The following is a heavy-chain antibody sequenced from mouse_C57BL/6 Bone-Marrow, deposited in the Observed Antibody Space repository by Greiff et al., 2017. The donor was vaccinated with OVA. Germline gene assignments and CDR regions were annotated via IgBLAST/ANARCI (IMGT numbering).Heavy chain of an antibody. J-gene: IGHJ1*03. CDR1: GSPFPSSW. V-gene: IGHV1-64*01. D-gene: IGHD1-1*01. CDR3: ARLGYYGSWYFDV. CDR2: LHPTSGSP. Sequence: QFQLHQPGAELVTPGASVKLSCKASGSPFPSSWMPWVKQRPGHGLAWIGMLHPTSGSPNSNEKLKSKATLTVDKSTSTAYMQLSSLTSEDSAVYYCARLGYYGSWYFDVWGTGTTVTVSS.